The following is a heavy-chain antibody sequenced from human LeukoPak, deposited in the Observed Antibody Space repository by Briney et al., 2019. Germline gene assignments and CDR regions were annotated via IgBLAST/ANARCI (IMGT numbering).Heavy chain of an antibody. V-gene: IGHV3-21*01. CDR3: ARDYPLGSGITLLAYYYYMDV. Sequence: GGSLRLSCAASGFTFSSYSMNWVRQAPGKGLEWFSSISSSSSYIYYADSVKGRFTISRDNAKNSLYLQMNSLRAEDTAVYYCARDYPLGSGITLLAYYYYMDVWGKGTTVTVSS. CDR1: GFTFSSYS. CDR2: ISSSSSYI. J-gene: IGHJ6*03. D-gene: IGHD3-10*01.